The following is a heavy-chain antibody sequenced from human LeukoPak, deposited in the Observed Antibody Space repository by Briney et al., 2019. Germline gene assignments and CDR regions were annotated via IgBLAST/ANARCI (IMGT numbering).Heavy chain of an antibody. D-gene: IGHD6-19*01. J-gene: IGHJ5*02. CDR1: GYTFTAYY. CDR2: INPNSGGT. CDR3: ARGEQSPEGNWFDP. Sequence: ASVKVSCKASGYTFTAYYMHWERQAPGQGLEWMGWINPNSGGTNYAQKFQGRVAMTRDTSISTAYMELSRLRSDDTAVYCCARGEQSPEGNWFDPWGQGTLVTVSS. V-gene: IGHV1-2*02.